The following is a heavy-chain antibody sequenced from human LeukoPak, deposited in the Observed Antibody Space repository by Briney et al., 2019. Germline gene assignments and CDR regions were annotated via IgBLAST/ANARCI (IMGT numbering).Heavy chain of an antibody. CDR2: IYYSGST. D-gene: IGHD3-10*01. J-gene: IGHJ6*03. V-gene: IGHV4-39*07. CDR1: GGSISSSSYY. CDR3: AREFPGSGTNYYMDV. Sequence: SETLSLTCTVSGGSISSSSYYWGWIRQPPGKGLEWIGSIYYSGSTYYNPSLKSRVTISVDTSKNQFSLNLNSVTAADTAVYYCAREFPGSGTNYYMDVWGKGTTVTISS.